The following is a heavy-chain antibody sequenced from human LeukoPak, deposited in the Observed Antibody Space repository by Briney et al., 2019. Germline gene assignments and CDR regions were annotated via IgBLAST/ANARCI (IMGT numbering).Heavy chain of an antibody. V-gene: IGHV4-34*01. Sequence: PSETLSLTCAVYGGSFSGYYWSWIRQPPGKGLEWIGEINHSGSTNYNPSLKSRVTISVDTSKNQFSLKLSSVTAADTAVYYCASWDCSSTSCYLSNYYMDVWGKGTTVTVSS. J-gene: IGHJ6*03. D-gene: IGHD2-2*01. CDR2: INHSGST. CDR1: GGSFSGYY. CDR3: ASWDCSSTSCYLSNYYMDV.